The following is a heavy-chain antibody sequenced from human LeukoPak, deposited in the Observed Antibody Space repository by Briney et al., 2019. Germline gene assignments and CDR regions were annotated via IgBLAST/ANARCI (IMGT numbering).Heavy chain of an antibody. V-gene: IGHV3-74*01. CDR3: ARDRSGYDSSGYYSHAFDI. CDR1: GFTFSSYW. D-gene: IGHD3-22*01. CDR2: INSDGSST. Sequence: GGSLRLSCAASGFTFSSYWMHWVRQAPGKGLVWVSRINSDGSSTSYADSVKGRFTISRDNAKNTLYLQMNSLRAEDTAVYYCARDRSGYDSSGYYSHAFDIWGQGTMVTVSS. J-gene: IGHJ3*02.